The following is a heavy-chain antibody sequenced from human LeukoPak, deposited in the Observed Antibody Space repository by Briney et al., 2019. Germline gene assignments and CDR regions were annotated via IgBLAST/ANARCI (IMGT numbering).Heavy chain of an antibody. CDR3: ARGAERRGTVTMSPYYYMDV. D-gene: IGHD4-17*01. CDR2: IYYSGST. CDR1: GGSISSYY. V-gene: IGHV4-59*01. Sequence: SETLSLTCTVSGGSISSYYWSWIRQPPGKGLEWIGYIYYSGSTNYNPSLKSRVTISVDTSKNQFSLKLSSVTAADTAVYYCARGAERRGTVTMSPYYYMDVWGKGTTVTVSS. J-gene: IGHJ6*03.